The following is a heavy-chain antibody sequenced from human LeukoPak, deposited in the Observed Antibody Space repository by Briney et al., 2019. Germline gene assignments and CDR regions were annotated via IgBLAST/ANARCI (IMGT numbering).Heavy chain of an antibody. D-gene: IGHD1-26*01. Sequence: GGSLRLSCAASGFTFSSYSMNWVRQAPGKGLEWVSYISSSSSTIYYADSVKGRFTISRDNAKNSLYLQMNSLRAEDTAVYYCVRDSGELLKSYYFDYWGQGTLVTVSS. CDR1: GFTFSSYS. CDR2: ISSSSSTI. V-gene: IGHV3-48*01. CDR3: VRDSGELLKSYYFDY. J-gene: IGHJ4*02.